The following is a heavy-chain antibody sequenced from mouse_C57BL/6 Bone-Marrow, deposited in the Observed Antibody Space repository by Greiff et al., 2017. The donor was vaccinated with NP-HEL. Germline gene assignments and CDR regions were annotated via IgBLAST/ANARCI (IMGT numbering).Heavy chain of an antibody. J-gene: IGHJ1*03. CDR3: ARFTTVVAHWYFDV. CDR1: GYTFTDYN. CDR2: INPNNGGT. D-gene: IGHD1-1*01. Sequence: EVQLQQSGPELVKPGASVKIPCKASGYTFTDYNMDWVKRSHGKSLEWIGDINPNNGGTIYNQKFKGKATLTVDKSSSTAYMELRSLTSEDTAVYYCARFTTVVAHWYFDVWGTGTTVTVSS. V-gene: IGHV1-18*01.